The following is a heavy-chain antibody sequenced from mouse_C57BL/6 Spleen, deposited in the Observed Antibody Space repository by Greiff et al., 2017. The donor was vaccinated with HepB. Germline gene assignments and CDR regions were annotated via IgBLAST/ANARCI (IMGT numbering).Heavy chain of an antibody. Sequence: EVKLMESEGGLVQPGSSMKLSCTASGFTFSDYYMAWVRQVPEKGLEWVANINYDGSSTYYLDSLKSRFIISRDNAKNILYLQMSSLKSEDTATYYCARDDYGSSYEDWYFDVWGTGTTVTVSS. CDR2: INYDGSST. CDR3: ARDDYGSSYEDWYFDV. J-gene: IGHJ1*03. D-gene: IGHD1-1*01. V-gene: IGHV5-16*01. CDR1: GFTFSDYY.